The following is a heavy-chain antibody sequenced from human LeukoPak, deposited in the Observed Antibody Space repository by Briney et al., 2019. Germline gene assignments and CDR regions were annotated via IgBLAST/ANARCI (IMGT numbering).Heavy chain of an antibody. D-gene: IGHD1-26*01. Sequence: SSETLSLTCTVSGGSISSHYWSWIRQPPGKGLEWIGYIYYSGSTNYNPSLKSRVTISVDTSKNQFSLKLSSVTAADTAVYYCARGGGSYYYYYMDVWGKGTTVTVSS. CDR3: ARGGGSYYYYYMDV. J-gene: IGHJ6*03. V-gene: IGHV4-59*11. CDR2: IYYSGST. CDR1: GGSISSHY.